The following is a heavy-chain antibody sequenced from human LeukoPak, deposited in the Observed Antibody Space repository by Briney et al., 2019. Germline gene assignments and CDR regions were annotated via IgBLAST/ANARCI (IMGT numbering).Heavy chain of an antibody. J-gene: IGHJ4*02. V-gene: IGHV1-18*01. CDR1: GYTFTSYG. Sequence: ASVKVSCKASGYTFTSYGISWVRQAPGQGLEWMGWISAYNGNTNYAQKLQGRVTMTTDTSTSTAYMELRSLRSDDTAVYYCARVGLGIAAAGVYYYFDYWGQGTLVTVSS. CDR2: ISAYNGNT. CDR3: ARVGLGIAAAGVYYYFDY. D-gene: IGHD6-13*01.